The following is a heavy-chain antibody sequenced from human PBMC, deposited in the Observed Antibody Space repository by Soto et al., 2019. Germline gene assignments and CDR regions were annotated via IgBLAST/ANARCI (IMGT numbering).Heavy chain of an antibody. CDR2: ISGSGGWT. V-gene: IGHV3-23*01. CDR1: GFTFGSYA. J-gene: IGHJ4*02. Sequence: GGSLRLSCAASGFTFGSYAMNWVRQPPGKGLEWVSAISGSGGWTYYADSVKGRFTISRDNSKNTLYLQMNSLRAEDTAVYYCAKVEDGDYYDPTFDYWGQGTLVTVSS. D-gene: IGHD4-17*01. CDR3: AKVEDGDYYDPTFDY.